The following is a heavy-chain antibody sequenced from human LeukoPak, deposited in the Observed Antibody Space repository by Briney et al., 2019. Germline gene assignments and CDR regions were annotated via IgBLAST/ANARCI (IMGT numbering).Heavy chain of an antibody. CDR3: ARVKEGALHNWFDP. CDR2: IYYSGST. D-gene: IGHD3-16*01. J-gene: IGHJ5*02. V-gene: IGHV4-59*01. CDR1: GSSISSFY. Sequence: PSETLSLTWTVSGSSISSFYWSWIRQPPGKGLGWIGYIYYSGSTNYNPSLKSRVTISVDTSKNQFSLKLSSVTAADTAVYYCARVKEGALHNWFDPWGQGTLVTVSS.